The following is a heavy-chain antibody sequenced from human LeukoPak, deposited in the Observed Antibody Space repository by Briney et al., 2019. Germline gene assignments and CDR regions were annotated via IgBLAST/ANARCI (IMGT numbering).Heavy chain of an antibody. CDR2: IIPIFGTA. CDR1: GGTFSSYA. D-gene: IGHD6-6*01. Sequence: VASVKVSCKASGGTFSSYAISWVRQAPGQGLEWMGGIIPIFGTANYAQKFQGRVTITADESTSTAYMELSSLRSEDTAVYYCARARVSSSSSPYYYYGMDVWGQGTTVTVSS. V-gene: IGHV1-69*13. CDR3: ARARVSSSSSPYYYYGMDV. J-gene: IGHJ6*02.